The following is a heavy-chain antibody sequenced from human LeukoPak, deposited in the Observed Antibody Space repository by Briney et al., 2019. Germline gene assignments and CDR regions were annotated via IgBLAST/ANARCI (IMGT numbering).Heavy chain of an antibody. D-gene: IGHD5-24*01. V-gene: IGHV1-2*02. CDR3: ARNTINWFDP. Sequence: ASVKVSCKASGYTFTDYYMHWVRQAPGQGLEWMGWINPNSGGTNYAQKFQGRVSMIRDTSISTAYMELSRLRSDDTAVYYCARNTINWFDPWGQGVLVTVSS. J-gene: IGHJ5*02. CDR1: GYTFTDYY. CDR2: INPNSGGT.